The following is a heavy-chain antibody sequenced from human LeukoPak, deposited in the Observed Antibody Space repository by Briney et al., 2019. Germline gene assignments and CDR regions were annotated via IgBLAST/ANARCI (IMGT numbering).Heavy chain of an antibody. D-gene: IGHD4-23*01. CDR1: GGSISSSSYY. J-gene: IGHJ4*02. V-gene: IGHV4-39*07. CDR2: IYYSGST. Sequence: SETLSLTCTVSGGSISSSSYYWGWIRQPPGKGLEWIGSIYYSGSTYYNPSLKSRVTISVDTSKNQFSLKLNSVTAADTAVYYCARGDYGGRIVPLDSWGQGTLVTVSS. CDR3: ARGDYGGRIVPLDS.